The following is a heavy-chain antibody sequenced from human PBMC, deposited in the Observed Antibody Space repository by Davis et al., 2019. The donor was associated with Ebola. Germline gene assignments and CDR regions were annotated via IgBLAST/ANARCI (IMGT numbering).Heavy chain of an antibody. CDR2: IKQDGSEK. CDR1: GFTFSSYA. J-gene: IGHJ4*02. Sequence: GSLRLSCAASGFTFSSYAMHWVRQAPGKGLEWVANIKQDGSEKYYVDSVKGRFTISRDNAKNSLYLQMSSLRAEDTAVYYCARETGYWGQGTLVTVSS. V-gene: IGHV3-7*01. D-gene: IGHD1-1*01. CDR3: ARETGY.